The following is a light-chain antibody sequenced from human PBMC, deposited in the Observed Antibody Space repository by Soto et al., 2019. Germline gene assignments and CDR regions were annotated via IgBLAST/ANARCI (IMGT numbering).Light chain of an antibody. CDR2: EVS. Sequence: QSVLTQPPSASGSPGQSVTIACTGTSSDVGCYNYVSWYQQHPGKAPKLMIYEVSKRPSGVPDRFSGSKSGNTASLTVSGLQAEDEADYYCSSYAGSNNFPYVFGTGTKVTVL. J-gene: IGLJ1*01. CDR1: SSDVGCYNY. CDR3: SSYAGSNNFPYV. V-gene: IGLV2-8*01.